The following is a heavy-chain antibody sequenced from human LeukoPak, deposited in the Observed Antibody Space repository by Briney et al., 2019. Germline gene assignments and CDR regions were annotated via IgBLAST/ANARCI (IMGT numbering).Heavy chain of an antibody. V-gene: IGHV3-30*01. J-gene: IGHJ4*02. CDR3: GPTFDY. Sequence: GGSLRLSCAASGFTFSTYAMHWVRQAPGKGLEWVAAISHDGGNKYYAGSVKGRFTISRDNSKNTLYLQMNSLRAEDTAVFYCGPTFDYWGQGTLVTVSS. CDR2: ISHDGGNK. CDR1: GFTFSTYA.